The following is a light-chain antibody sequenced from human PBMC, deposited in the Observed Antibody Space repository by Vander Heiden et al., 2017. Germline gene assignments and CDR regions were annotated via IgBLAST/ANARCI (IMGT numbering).Light chain of an antibody. Sequence: DIQMTQSPSTLSASVGDRVTITCRASQSISSWLAWYQQKPGKAPKLLIYKASSLESGVPSRFSGSGSGTEFTLTISSLQPDDFATYYCQQYNSFTWTFAQEVKVEIK. CDR3: QQYNSFTWT. CDR1: QSISSW. CDR2: KAS. V-gene: IGKV1-5*03. J-gene: IGKJ1*01.